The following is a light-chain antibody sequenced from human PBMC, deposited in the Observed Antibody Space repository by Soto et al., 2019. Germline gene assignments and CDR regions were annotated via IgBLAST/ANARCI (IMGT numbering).Light chain of an antibody. CDR2: YDN. CDR3: AAWDDSRNGRV. Sequence: QSVLTQPPSASGTPGQRVTISCSGSNSNIGSNTVNWYQQLPGTAPKLLIYYDNLRPSGVPDRSSGSKSGTSASLAISGLQSDDEADYYCAAWDDSRNGRVFGTGTKLTVL. V-gene: IGLV1-44*01. J-gene: IGLJ1*01. CDR1: NSNIGSNT.